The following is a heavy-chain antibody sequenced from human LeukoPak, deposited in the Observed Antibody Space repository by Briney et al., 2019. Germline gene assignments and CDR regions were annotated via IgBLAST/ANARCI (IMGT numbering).Heavy chain of an antibody. CDR3: ARGALVVITGYYFDY. CDR1: GVSISSGSNY. D-gene: IGHD3-22*01. V-gene: IGHV4-39*07. J-gene: IGHJ4*02. Sequence: SETLSLTCRVSGVSISSGSNYWGWIRQPPGKTLEWIGSIYSSGSTYYNSSLKSRVTISVDTSKNQFSLKLSSVTAADTAVYYCARGALVVITGYYFDYWGQGTLVTVSS. CDR2: IYSSGST.